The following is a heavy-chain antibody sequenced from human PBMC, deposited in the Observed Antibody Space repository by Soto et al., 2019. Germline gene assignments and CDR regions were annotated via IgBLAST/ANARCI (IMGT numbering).Heavy chain of an antibody. Sequence: QVQLVQSGAEVKKPGSSVKVSCKASGGTFSSYTISWVRQAPGQGLEWMGRIIPILGIANYAQKFQGRVTITADKCTSTAYMVLSSLRSEDTAVYYCARFAPYCTNGVCRNWFDPWGQGTLVTVSS. V-gene: IGHV1-69*02. CDR1: GGTFSSYT. CDR2: IIPILGIA. CDR3: ARFAPYCTNGVCRNWFDP. D-gene: IGHD2-8*01. J-gene: IGHJ5*02.